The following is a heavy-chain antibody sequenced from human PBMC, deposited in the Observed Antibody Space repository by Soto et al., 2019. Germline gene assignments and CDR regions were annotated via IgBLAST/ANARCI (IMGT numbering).Heavy chain of an antibody. D-gene: IGHD3-10*01. J-gene: IGHJ4*02. CDR1: GGSISSSSYY. V-gene: IGHV4-39*07. CDR2: IIHSGST. Sequence: SETLSLTCTVSGGSISSSSYYWSWIRQLPGKGLEWIGEIIHSGSTNYNPSLKSRVTLSVDTSKNQFSLKLSSVTAADTAVYYCARKTGIRYYFEYWGQGMLVTVSS. CDR3: ARKTGIRYYFEY.